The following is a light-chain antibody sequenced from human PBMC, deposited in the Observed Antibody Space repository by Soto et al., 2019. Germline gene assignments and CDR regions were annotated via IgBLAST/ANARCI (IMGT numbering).Light chain of an antibody. V-gene: IGKV3-20*01. CDR1: QSVSSN. J-gene: IGKJ5*01. Sequence: EIVLTQSPATLSLSPGERATLSCRASQSVSSNLAWYQQKPGQAPSLLIYGAFTRATGIPARFSGTGSGTEFTLTISSLEPEDFAMYYCQQSASSVTFGQGTRLEIK. CDR3: QQSASSVT. CDR2: GAF.